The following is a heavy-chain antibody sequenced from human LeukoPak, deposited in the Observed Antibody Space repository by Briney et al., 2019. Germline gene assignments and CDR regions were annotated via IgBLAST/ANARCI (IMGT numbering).Heavy chain of an antibody. Sequence: SETLSLTCTVSGYSISSGYYWGWIRQPPGKGLEWIGSIYHSGSTYYNPSLKSRVTISVDTSKNQFSLKLSSVTAADTAVYYCARNGPNSYYYDSSGYYYSSDWGQGTLVTVSS. CDR1: GYSISSGYY. V-gene: IGHV4-38-2*02. D-gene: IGHD3-22*01. CDR3: ARNGPNSYYYDSSGYYYSSD. CDR2: IYHSGST. J-gene: IGHJ4*02.